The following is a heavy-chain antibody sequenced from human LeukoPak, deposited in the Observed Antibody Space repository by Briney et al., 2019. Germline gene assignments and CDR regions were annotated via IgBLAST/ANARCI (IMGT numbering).Heavy chain of an antibody. CDR1: GGSISSSSYY. CDR2: IYYSGST. V-gene: IGHV4-39*07. J-gene: IGHJ4*02. Sequence: PSETLSLTCTVSGGSISSSSYYWGWIRQPPGKGLEWIGSIYYSGSTYYNPSLKSRVTISVDTSKNQFSLKLSSVTAADTAVYYCARGPTLPVRGVVPAAMSRKAGGLDYWGQGTLVTVSS. CDR3: ARGPTLPVRGVVPAAMSRKAGGLDY. D-gene: IGHD2-2*01.